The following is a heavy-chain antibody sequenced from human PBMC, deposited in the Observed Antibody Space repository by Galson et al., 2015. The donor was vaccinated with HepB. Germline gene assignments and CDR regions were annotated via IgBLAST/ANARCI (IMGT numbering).Heavy chain of an antibody. J-gene: IGHJ4*02. CDR1: GFTFSNYA. CDR2: ISGSGSST. CDR3: AKGRGYCTGGSCYSDY. Sequence: SLRLSCAASGFTFSNYAMSWVRQAPGKGLEWASAISGSGSSTYDADSVKGRFTISRDNSKNTLYLQMNSLRAEDTAVYYCAKGRGYCTGGSCYSDYWGQGTPVTVSS. V-gene: IGHV3-23*01. D-gene: IGHD2-15*01.